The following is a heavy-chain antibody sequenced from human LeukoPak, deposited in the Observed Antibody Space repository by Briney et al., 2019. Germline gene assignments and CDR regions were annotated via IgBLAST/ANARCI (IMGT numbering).Heavy chain of an antibody. Sequence: SETLSLTCAVYGGSFSGYYWSWIRQPPGKGLEWIGEINHSGSTNYNPSLKSRVTISVDTSKNQFSLKLSSVTAADTAVYYCASVMTTVTTRSDYWGQGTLVTVSS. D-gene: IGHD4-17*01. J-gene: IGHJ4*02. V-gene: IGHV4-34*01. CDR1: GGSFSGYY. CDR2: INHSGST. CDR3: ASVMTTVTTRSDY.